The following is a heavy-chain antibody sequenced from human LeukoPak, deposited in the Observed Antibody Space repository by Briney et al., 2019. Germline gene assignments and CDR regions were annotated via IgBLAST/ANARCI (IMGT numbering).Heavy chain of an antibody. V-gene: IGHV3-23*01. Sequence: GGSLRLSCAASGFTFSSYAMSWVRQAPGKGLEWVSAIGGGGVSTFYADSVKGRFTISRDNSKNTPYLQMNSLRAEDTAVYYCAKRNYYDSSGYYYDYWGQGTLVTVSS. CDR1: GFTFSSYA. CDR3: AKRNYYDSSGYYYDY. J-gene: IGHJ4*02. D-gene: IGHD3-22*01. CDR2: IGGGGVST.